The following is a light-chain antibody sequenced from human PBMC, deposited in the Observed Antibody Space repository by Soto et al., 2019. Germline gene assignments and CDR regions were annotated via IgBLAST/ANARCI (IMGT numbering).Light chain of an antibody. J-gene: IGKJ4*01. V-gene: IGKV3-20*01. CDR1: QSVSSSY. CDR3: QQYGSSRLT. CDR2: GAS. Sequence: EIVLTQSPGTLSLSPGERATLSCRASQSVSSSYLAWYQQKPGQAPRLLIYGASSRATGIPDRFSGSGSGTYFTLTISTLEPEDFAVYYCQQYGSSRLTFGGGTKVEIK.